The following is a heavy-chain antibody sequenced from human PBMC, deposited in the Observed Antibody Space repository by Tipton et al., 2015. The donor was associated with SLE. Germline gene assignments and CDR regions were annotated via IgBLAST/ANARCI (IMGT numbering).Heavy chain of an antibody. CDR1: GGSITSSPSY. CDR2: IYYSGTT. CDR3: ARHWGGYNTGWYFDS. V-gene: IGHV4-39*01. J-gene: IGHJ4*02. Sequence: TLSLTCTISGGSITSSPSYWGWIRQPPGKGLEWIGSIYYSGTTYYNPSLKSRVTISVDTSKNQFSLKLSYVTASDTAVYFCARHWGGYNTGWYFDSWGQETLVTVSS. D-gene: IGHD6-19*01.